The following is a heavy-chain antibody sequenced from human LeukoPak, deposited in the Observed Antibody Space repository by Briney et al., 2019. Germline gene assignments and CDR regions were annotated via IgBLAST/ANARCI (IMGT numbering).Heavy chain of an antibody. Sequence: GGSVKVSCKASGYTFTSYGISWVRQAPGQGLEWMGGISAYNGNTNYAQELQGRVTMTTDTSTSTAYMELRSLRSDDTAVYYCARDYYGSGSYLAYYGMDVWGKGTTVTVSS. D-gene: IGHD3-10*01. J-gene: IGHJ6*04. CDR3: ARDYYGSGSYLAYYGMDV. CDR1: GYTFTSYG. CDR2: ISAYNGNT. V-gene: IGHV1-18*01.